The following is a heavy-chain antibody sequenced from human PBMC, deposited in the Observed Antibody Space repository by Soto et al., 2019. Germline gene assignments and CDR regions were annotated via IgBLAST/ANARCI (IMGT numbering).Heavy chain of an antibody. J-gene: IGHJ4*02. CDR1: GGSISSGGYN. D-gene: IGHD3-22*01. V-gene: IGHV4-31*03. CDR2: IYYSGST. Sequence: SESLSLSCTVSGGSISSGGYNWSWIRQHPGKGLEWIGYIYYSGSTYSNPSLKRRATISVDTSKIQSSLKLSTVSVADTGVYYCARGSEERDYYDNSGLHWCLITRLKYYFDVWGQGTLVTVSS. CDR3: ARGSEERDYYDNSGLHWCLITRLKYYFDV.